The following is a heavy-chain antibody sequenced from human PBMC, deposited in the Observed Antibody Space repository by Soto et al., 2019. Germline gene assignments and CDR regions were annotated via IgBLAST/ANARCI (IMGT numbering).Heavy chain of an antibody. CDR1: GGSISSGGYY. CDR3: AREHTAMESFDY. Sequence: ASETLSLTCTVSGGSISSGGYYWSWIRQHPGKGLEWIGYIYYSGNTYYNPSLKNRVTISVDTSKNQFSLKLSSVTAADTAVYYCAREHTAMESFDYWGQGTLVTVSS. V-gene: IGHV4-31*03. J-gene: IGHJ4*02. CDR2: IYYSGNT. D-gene: IGHD5-18*01.